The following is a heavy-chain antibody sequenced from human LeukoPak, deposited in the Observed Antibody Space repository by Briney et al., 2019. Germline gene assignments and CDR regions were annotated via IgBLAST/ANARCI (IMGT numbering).Heavy chain of an antibody. Sequence: PGGSLRLSCAASGFTFSSYAMSWVRQAPGKGREWVSSISGSGGTTYYAYAVKGRFTISRDNSKKTLYLQMNSLSIEDTAVYYCANLGATTRIFGDYWGQGTLVTVSS. J-gene: IGHJ4*02. CDR3: ANLGATTRIFGDY. CDR1: GFTFSSYA. CDR2: ISGSGGTT. V-gene: IGHV3-23*01. D-gene: IGHD1-26*01.